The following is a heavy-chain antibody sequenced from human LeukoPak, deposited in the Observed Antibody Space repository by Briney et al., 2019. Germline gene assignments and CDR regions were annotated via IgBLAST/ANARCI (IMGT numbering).Heavy chain of an antibody. CDR2: IYTSGST. CDR3: ARGYYYDSKGAFDI. D-gene: IGHD3-22*01. Sequence: TSETLSLTCTVSGGSISSYYWSWNRQPAGKGLEWIGRIYTSGSTNYNPSLKSRVTISVDTSKNQFSLKLSSVTAADTAVYYCARGYYYDSKGAFDIWGQGTMVTVSS. CDR1: GGSISSYY. V-gene: IGHV4-4*07. J-gene: IGHJ3*02.